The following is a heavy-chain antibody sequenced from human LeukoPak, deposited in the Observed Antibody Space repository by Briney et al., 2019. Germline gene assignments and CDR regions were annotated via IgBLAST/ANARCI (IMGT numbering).Heavy chain of an antibody. CDR2: ISWNSGSI. Sequence: GGSLRLSCAASGFTFDDYAMHWVRQAPGKGLEWVSGISWNSGSIGYADSVKGRFTISRDNAKNSLYLQMNSLRAEDTALYYCATGGGQLVGWVYYFDYWGQGTLVTVPS. CDR1: GFTFDDYA. D-gene: IGHD6-6*01. J-gene: IGHJ4*02. V-gene: IGHV3-9*01. CDR3: ATGGGQLVGWVYYFDY.